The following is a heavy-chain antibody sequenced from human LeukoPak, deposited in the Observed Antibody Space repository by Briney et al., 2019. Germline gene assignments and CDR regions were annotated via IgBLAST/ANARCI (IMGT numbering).Heavy chain of an antibody. V-gene: IGHV4-4*09. Sequence: SETLSLTCTVSGGSIGTYYWSWIRQSPGKGLEWIGYIYTSGSTNYNPSLKSRVTISVDTSKNQFSLKLSSVTAADTAVYYCARLKPRVVVVAPGYYMDVWGKGTTVTVSS. CDR3: ARLKPRVVVVAPGYYMDV. D-gene: IGHD2-15*01. J-gene: IGHJ6*03. CDR2: IYTSGST. CDR1: GGSIGTYY.